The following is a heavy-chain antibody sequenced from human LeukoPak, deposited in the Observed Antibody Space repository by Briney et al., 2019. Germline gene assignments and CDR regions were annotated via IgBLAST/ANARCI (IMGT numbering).Heavy chain of an antibody. V-gene: IGHV3-23*01. J-gene: IGHJ6*03. Sequence: GGSLRLSCAASRFTFSSYAMSWVRQAPEKGLEWVSAISGSGGSTYYADSVKGRFIISRDNSQNTLYLRMYSLRAEDTAVYYCARDVVPGYYYDSSGYMYYYYYYMDVWGKGTTVTVSS. CDR1: RFTFSSYA. D-gene: IGHD3-22*01. CDR3: ARDVVPGYYYDSSGYMYYYYYYMDV. CDR2: ISGSGGST.